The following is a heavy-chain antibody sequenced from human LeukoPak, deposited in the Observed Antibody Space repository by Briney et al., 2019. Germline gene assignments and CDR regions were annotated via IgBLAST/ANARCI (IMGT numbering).Heavy chain of an antibody. J-gene: IGHJ4*02. D-gene: IGHD6-19*01. CDR3: ARGGTAVARGEY. CDR2: ISNSGSTT. Sequence: GGSLRLSCAASGFTFSSYSMNWVRQAPGKGLEWVSCISNSGSTTYYADSVKGRFTISRDNAKNSLYLQMNSLRVEDTAVYYRARGGTAVARGEYWGQGTLVTVSS. CDR1: GFTFSSYS. V-gene: IGHV3-48*01.